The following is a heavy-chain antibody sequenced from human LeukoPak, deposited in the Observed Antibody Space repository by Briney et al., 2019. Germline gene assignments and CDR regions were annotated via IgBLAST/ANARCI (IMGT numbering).Heavy chain of an antibody. CDR3: AKSVGDSSSRAVDY. Sequence: PGRSLRLSCAASGFTFSSYAMHWVRQAPGKGLEWVAVISYDGSNKYYADSVKGRFTISRDNSKNTLYLQMNSLRAEDTAVYYCAKSVGDSSSRAVDYWGQGTLVTVSS. J-gene: IGHJ4*02. D-gene: IGHD6-13*01. CDR1: GFTFSSYA. V-gene: IGHV3-30-3*02. CDR2: ISYDGSNK.